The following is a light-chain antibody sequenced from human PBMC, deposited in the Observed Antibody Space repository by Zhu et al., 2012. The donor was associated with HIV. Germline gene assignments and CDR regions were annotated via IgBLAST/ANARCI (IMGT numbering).Light chain of an antibody. V-gene: IGKV3-15*01. CDR2: GAS. J-gene: IGKJ1*01. CDR3: QQYHSWST. Sequence: EIVMTQSPGTLSVSPGERVTLSCRASQNVNINLAWYQQKPGQAPRLLMYGASTRATGVPARFSGSGSGTEFTLTISSLQSEDFALYYCQQYHSWSTFGQGTKVEV. CDR1: QNVNIN.